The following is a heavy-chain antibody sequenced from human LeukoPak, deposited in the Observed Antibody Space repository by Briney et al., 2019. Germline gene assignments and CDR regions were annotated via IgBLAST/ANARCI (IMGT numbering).Heavy chain of an antibody. J-gene: IGHJ4*02. Sequence: PGESLKISCKGSGYSFTSYWIGWVRQMPGKGLEWMGIIYPGDFDTRYSPSFQGQVTISAHKSISTAYLQWSSLKASDTAMYYCARWSGVYGDYANFDYWGQGTLVTVSS. CDR2: IYPGDFDT. CDR3: ARWSGVYGDYANFDY. V-gene: IGHV5-51*01. D-gene: IGHD4-17*01. CDR1: GYSFTSYW.